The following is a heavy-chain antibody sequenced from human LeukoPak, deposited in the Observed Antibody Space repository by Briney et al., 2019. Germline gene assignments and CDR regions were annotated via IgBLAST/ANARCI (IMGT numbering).Heavy chain of an antibody. V-gene: IGHV1-8*01. Sequence: GASVKVSCKTSGYPFTTYDIHWVRQATGQGLEWMGWMNPNSANTGYAQKFQGRVAMTRDTSINTAYLDLSSLRSDDTAIYYCTRGEVLDTSGYFYDFDIWGQGTVVTVSS. J-gene: IGHJ3*02. CDR3: TRGEVLDTSGYFYDFDI. D-gene: IGHD3-22*01. CDR2: MNPNSANT. CDR1: GYPFTTYD.